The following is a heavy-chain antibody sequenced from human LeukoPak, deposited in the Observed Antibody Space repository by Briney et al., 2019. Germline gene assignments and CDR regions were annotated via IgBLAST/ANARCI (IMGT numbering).Heavy chain of an antibody. J-gene: IGHJ4*02. CDR2: FDPEDGET. CDR1: GYTLTELS. CDR3: ARGRIAARHLPWGFDY. D-gene: IGHD6-6*01. V-gene: IGHV1-24*01. Sequence: ASVNVSCNVSGYTLTELSMHWVRQAPGKGLEWMGGFDPEDGETIYAQKFQGRVTMTEDTSTDTAYMELSSLRSEDTAVYYCARGRIAARHLPWGFDYWGQGTLVTVSS.